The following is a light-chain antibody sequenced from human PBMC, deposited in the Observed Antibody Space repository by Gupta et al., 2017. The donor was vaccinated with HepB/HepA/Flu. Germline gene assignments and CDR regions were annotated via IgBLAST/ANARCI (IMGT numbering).Light chain of an antibody. J-gene: IGLJ1*01. Sequence: QSVLTQPPSVSAAPGPKVTLSCSGSSSNIGSNFVSWYQQPPGTAPKLLINENNKRPSGIPDRVSVSKSGTSATLGITGLQTGDEADYYCATWENNLNAGVVFGTGTEVTVL. CDR3: ATWENNLNAGVV. CDR1: SSNIGSNF. CDR2: ENN. V-gene: IGLV1-51*02.